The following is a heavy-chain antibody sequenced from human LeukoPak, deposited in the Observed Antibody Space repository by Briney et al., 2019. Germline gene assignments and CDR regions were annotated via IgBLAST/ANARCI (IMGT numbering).Heavy chain of an antibody. J-gene: IGHJ4*02. V-gene: IGHV1-2*02. D-gene: IGHD2-8*01. CDR2: INPNSGGT. CDR1: GYTFTGYY. Sequence: ASVKASCKASGYTFTGYYMHWVRQAPGQGLEWMGWINPNSGGTNYAQKFQGRVTMARDTSISTAYMELSRLRSDDTAVYYCARERTRVLTSLFDYWGQGTLVTVSS. CDR3: ARERTRVLTSLFDY.